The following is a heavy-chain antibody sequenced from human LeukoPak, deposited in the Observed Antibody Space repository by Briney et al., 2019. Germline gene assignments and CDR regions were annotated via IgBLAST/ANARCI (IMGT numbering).Heavy chain of an antibody. CDR3: ARVGGCSSTSCYGHYYYYMDV. CDR2: INPNSGGT. J-gene: IGHJ6*03. V-gene: IGHV1-2*04. CDR1: GYTFTGYY. Sequence: ASVKVSCKASGYTFTGYYMHWVRQAPGQGLEWMGWINPNSGGTNYAQKFQGWVTMTRDTSISTAYMELRSLRSDDTAVYYCARVGGCSSTSCYGHYYYYMDVWGKGTTVTVSS. D-gene: IGHD2-2*01.